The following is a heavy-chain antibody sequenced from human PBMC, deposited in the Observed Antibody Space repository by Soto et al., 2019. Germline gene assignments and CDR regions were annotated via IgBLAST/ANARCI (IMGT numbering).Heavy chain of an antibody. V-gene: IGHV1-18*01. Sequence: GASVKVSCKASGYTFTSYDISWVRQAPGQGLEWMGWISAYNGNTNYAQKLQGRVTMTTDTSTSTAYMELSSLRSEDTAVYYCARALTPGYSSGWYVDYWGQGTLVTVSS. J-gene: IGHJ4*02. CDR3: ARALTPGYSSGWYVDY. CDR2: ISAYNGNT. CDR1: GYTFTSYD. D-gene: IGHD6-19*01.